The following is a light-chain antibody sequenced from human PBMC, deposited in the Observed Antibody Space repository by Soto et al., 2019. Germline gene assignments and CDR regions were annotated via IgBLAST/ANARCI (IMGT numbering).Light chain of an antibody. V-gene: IGLV2-18*02. J-gene: IGLJ1*01. CDR3: TSYTSSSTYV. Sequence: QSALTQPPSVSGSPGQSVTISCTGTSSDVGSYNRVSWYQQPPGTAPKLMIYEVSNRPSGVPDRFSGSKSGNTASLTISGLQADDYADYYCTSYTSSSTYVFGTGTIVTVL. CDR1: SSDVGSYNR. CDR2: EVS.